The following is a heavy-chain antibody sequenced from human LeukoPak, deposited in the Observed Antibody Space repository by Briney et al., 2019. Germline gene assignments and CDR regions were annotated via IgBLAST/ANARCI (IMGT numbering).Heavy chain of an antibody. CDR1: GYSFTNYW. J-gene: IGHJ4*02. D-gene: IGHD3-10*01. V-gene: IGHV5-51*01. CDR2: IYPGDSDI. Sequence: GESLKISCKGSGYSFTNYWIGWVRHMPGKGLEWLGIIYPGDSDIRYSPSFQGQVTISADTSISPAYLQWRSLKASDTAMYYCARRDYNSRSYYLGYFDYWGQGTLVSVSS. CDR3: ARRDYNSRSYYLGYFDY.